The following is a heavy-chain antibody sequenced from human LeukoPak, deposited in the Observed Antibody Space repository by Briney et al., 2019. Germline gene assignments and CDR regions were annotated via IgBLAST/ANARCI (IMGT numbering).Heavy chain of an antibody. J-gene: IGHJ5*02. CDR3: ARRGGWFDP. CDR2: INHSGST. D-gene: IGHD3-10*01. CDR1: GFTFSSYE. Sequence: LRLSCAASGFTFSSYEMNWVRQAPGKGLEWIGEINHSGSTNYNPSLKSRVTISVDTSKNQFSLKLSSVTAADTAVYYCARRGGWFDPWGQGTLVTVSS. V-gene: IGHV4-34*01.